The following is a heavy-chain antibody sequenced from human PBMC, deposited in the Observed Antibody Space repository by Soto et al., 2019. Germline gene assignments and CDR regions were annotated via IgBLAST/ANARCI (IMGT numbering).Heavy chain of an antibody. V-gene: IGHV3-11*06. CDR2: ISGRSYT. J-gene: IGHJ6*02. CDR1: GFTFSDYY. CDR3: ARESVPGFYYGMDV. Sequence: QVQLVESGGGLVKPGGSLRLSCAVSGFTFSDYYMSWIRQAPGKGLEWVSHISGRSYTNYADSVKGRFTTSRDDANTSLYLQMNSLRAEDTAIYYCARESVPGFYYGMDVWGQGTTVTVS.